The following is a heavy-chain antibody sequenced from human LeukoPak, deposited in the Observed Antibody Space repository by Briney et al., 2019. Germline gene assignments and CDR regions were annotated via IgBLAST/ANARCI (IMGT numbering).Heavy chain of an antibody. J-gene: IGHJ6*02. CDR3: AREYLNWYVCYGMDV. CDR1: GYTFTSYA. D-gene: IGHD3-9*01. CDR2: INAGNGNT. Sequence: GASVKVSCKASGYTFTSYAMHWVRQAPGQRLEWMGWINAGNGNTKYSQKFQGRVTITRDTSASTAYMELSSLRSEDTAVYYCAREYLNWYVCYGMDVWGQGNTVTVSS. V-gene: IGHV1-3*01.